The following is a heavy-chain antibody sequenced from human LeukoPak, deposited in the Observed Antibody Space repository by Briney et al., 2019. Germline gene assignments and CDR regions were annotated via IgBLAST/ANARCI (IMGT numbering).Heavy chain of an antibody. CDR3: ARVFRPSLTVFIIRGAFDI. CDR2: ISSNGGST. V-gene: IGHV3-64*01. CDR1: GFTFSSYA. D-gene: IGHD3-3*01. J-gene: IGHJ3*02. Sequence: GRSLRLTCAASGFTFSSYAMHWVRQAPGKGLEYVSAISSNGGSTYYANSVKGRFTISRDNSKNTLYLQMGSLRAEDMAVYYCARVFRPSLTVFIIRGAFDIWGQGTMVTVSS.